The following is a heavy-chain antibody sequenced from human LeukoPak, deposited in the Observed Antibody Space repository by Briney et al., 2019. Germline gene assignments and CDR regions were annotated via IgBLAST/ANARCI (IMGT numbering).Heavy chain of an antibody. CDR2: INHSGST. D-gene: IGHD3-9*01. V-gene: IGHV4-34*01. CDR3: ARGGARGGDWFYYYYGRDV. Sequence: PSETLSLTCAVYGGSFSGYYWSWIRQPPGKGLEWIGEINHSGSTNYNPSLKSRVTISVDTSKNQFSLKLSSVTAADTAVYYCARGGARGGDWFYYYYGRDVWGQGTTVTVSS. J-gene: IGHJ6*02. CDR1: GGSFSGYY.